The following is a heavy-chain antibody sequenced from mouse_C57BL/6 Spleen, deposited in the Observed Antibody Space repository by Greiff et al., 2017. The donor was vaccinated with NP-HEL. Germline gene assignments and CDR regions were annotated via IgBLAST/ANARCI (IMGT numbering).Heavy chain of an antibody. CDR3: AIGFYYGNYGDAMDY. V-gene: IGHV1-82*01. Sequence: QVQLQQSGPELVKPGASVKISCKASGYAFSSSWMNWVKQRPGKGLEWIGRIYPGDGDTNYNGKFKGKATLTADKSSSTAYMQLSSLTSEDSAVYFCAIGFYYGNYGDAMDYWGQGTSVTVSS. J-gene: IGHJ4*01. CDR2: IYPGDGDT. D-gene: IGHD2-1*01. CDR1: GYAFSSSW.